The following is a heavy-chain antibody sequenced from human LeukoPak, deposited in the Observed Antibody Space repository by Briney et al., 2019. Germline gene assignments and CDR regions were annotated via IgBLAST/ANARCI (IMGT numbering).Heavy chain of an antibody. Sequence: PGGSLRLSCAASGFTFSSYGMHWVRQAPGKGLVWVAVIWYDGSNKYYADSVKGRFTISRDNSKNTLYLQMNSLRAEDTAVYYCAKASGGYSYGRDLDYWGQGTLVTVSS. CDR2: IWYDGSNK. V-gene: IGHV3-33*06. CDR3: AKASGGYSYGRDLDY. J-gene: IGHJ4*02. D-gene: IGHD5-18*01. CDR1: GFTFSSYG.